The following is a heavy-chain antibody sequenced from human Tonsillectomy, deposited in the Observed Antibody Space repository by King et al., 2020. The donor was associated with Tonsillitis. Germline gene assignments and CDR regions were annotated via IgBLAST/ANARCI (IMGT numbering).Heavy chain of an antibody. CDR1: GYSFTGYS. CDR2: IDPNSGGA. D-gene: IGHD2-8*02. J-gene: IGHJ4*02. V-gene: IGHV1-2*06. Sequence: VQLVESGAEVRKPGASVKVSCQASGYSFTGYSIHWVRQAPGQGLEWMGRIDPNSGGADYALSFEGRVTMTRDTSISTAYMEMSRLRYDDTAVFYCARDTGGWRTFDFWGQGTLVTVSS. CDR3: ARDTGGWRTFDF.